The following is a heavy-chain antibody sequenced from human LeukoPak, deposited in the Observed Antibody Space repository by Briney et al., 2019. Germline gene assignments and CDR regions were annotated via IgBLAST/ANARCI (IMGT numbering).Heavy chain of an antibody. CDR2: ISNDGSNK. Sequence: PGGSLRLSCAASGVTFSSYGMHWVRQAPGKGLEWVAVISNDGSNKHYADSVKGRFTISRDNSKNTLYLQMNSLRAEDTAVYYCARDPGGNYFDYWGQGTLVTVSS. J-gene: IGHJ4*02. D-gene: IGHD1-14*01. CDR3: ARDPGGNYFDY. CDR1: GVTFSSYG. V-gene: IGHV3-30*03.